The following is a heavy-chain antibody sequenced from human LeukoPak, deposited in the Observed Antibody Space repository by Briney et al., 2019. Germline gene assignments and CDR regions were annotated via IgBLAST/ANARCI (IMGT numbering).Heavy chain of an antibody. V-gene: IGHV3-48*01. J-gene: IGHJ6*03. CDR1: GFTFSNYS. CDR2: ISSSSTTI. Sequence: GGSLRLSCTASGFTFSNYSMDWVRQGPGKGLEWVSYISSSSTTIYYADSVKGRFTISRDNAKNSLYLQLNSLRAEDTAVYYCVRQDPYYYYYMDVWGKGTTVTVSS. CDR3: VRQDPYYYYYMDV.